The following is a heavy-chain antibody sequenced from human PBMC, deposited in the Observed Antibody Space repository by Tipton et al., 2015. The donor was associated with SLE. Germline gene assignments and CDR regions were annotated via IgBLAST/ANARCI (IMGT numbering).Heavy chain of an antibody. V-gene: IGHV3-30*04. CDR3: ARNLLPGYYGMDV. Sequence: SLRLSFAASGFTFSSYAMHWVRQAPGKGLEWVALISYDGSNKYYADSVKGRLTISRDNSKNTLYLQMNSLRTEDAAVYYCARNLLPGYYGMDVWGQGTTVTVSS. D-gene: IGHD1-14*01. CDR2: ISYDGSNK. J-gene: IGHJ6*02. CDR1: GFTFSSYA.